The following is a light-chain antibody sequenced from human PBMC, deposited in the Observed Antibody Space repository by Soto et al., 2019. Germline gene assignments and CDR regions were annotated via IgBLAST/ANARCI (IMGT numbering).Light chain of an antibody. CDR2: EVN. CDR1: SSDVGGYNY. CDR3: SSYRSSSHFV. J-gene: IGLJ1*01. V-gene: IGLV2-8*01. Sequence: QSVLTQPPSASGSPGQSVAISCTGTSSDVGGYNYVSWYQQHPGKAPKLMIYEVNKRPSGVPDRFSGSKSGNTASLTVSGLQAEDEADYYCSSYRSSSHFVFGTGTKVTVL.